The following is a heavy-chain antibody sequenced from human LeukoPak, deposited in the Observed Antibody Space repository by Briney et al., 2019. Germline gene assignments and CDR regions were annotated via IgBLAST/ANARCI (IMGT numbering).Heavy chain of an antibody. CDR2: ISGSGGGT. CDR1: GFTFSGYA. CDR3: ASQGIVVVTNYFDY. J-gene: IGHJ4*02. Sequence: GGSLRLSCAASGFTFSGYAMSWVRQASGKGLEWVSAISGSGGGTYSADSVKGRFTISRDNSKNTLYLQMNSLRAEDTAVYYCASQGIVVVTNYFDYWGQGTLVTVSS. V-gene: IGHV3-23*01. D-gene: IGHD2-21*02.